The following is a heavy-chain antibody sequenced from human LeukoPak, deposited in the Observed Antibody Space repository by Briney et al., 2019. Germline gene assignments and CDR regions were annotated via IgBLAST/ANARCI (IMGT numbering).Heavy chain of an antibody. J-gene: IGHJ5*02. V-gene: IGHV1-2*02. Sequence: ASVKVSCKASGYTFTSYYMHWVRQAPGQGLEWMGWINPNSGGTNYAQKFQGRVTMTRDTSISAAYMELSRLRSDDTAVYYCAREVTYYDFWSGYRNWFDPWGQGTLVTVSS. D-gene: IGHD3-3*01. CDR1: GYTFTSYY. CDR2: INPNSGGT. CDR3: AREVTYYDFWSGYRNWFDP.